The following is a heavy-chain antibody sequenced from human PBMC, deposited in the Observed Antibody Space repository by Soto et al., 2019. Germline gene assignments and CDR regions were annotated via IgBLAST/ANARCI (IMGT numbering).Heavy chain of an antibody. Sequence: QVQLVESGGGVVQPGRSLRLSCAASGFTFSSYGMHWVRQAPGKGLEWVAVISSDGSNKYYADSVKGRFTISRDNSKNTLYLQMNSLRAEDTAVYYCAKARELWELRDAFDIWGQGTMVTVSS. CDR3: AKARELWELRDAFDI. CDR2: ISSDGSNK. V-gene: IGHV3-30*18. D-gene: IGHD1-26*01. J-gene: IGHJ3*02. CDR1: GFTFSSYG.